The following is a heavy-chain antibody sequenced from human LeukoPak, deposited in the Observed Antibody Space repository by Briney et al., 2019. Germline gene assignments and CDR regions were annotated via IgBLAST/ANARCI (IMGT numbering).Heavy chain of an antibody. J-gene: IGHJ4*02. CDR1: GYRSTSYW. V-gene: IGHV5-51*01. CDR2: IYPGDSDT. Sequence: GESLQISCKGSGYRSTSYWIGWVRQMPGKGLEWMGIIYPGDSDTRYSPSFQGQVTISADKSISTAYLQWSSLKASDTAMYYCARRRVGGYYDSSGYTLDYWGQGTLVTVSS. CDR3: ARRRVGGYYDSSGYTLDY. D-gene: IGHD3-22*01.